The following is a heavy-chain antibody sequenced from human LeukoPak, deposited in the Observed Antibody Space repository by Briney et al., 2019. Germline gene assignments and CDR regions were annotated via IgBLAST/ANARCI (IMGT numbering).Heavy chain of an antibody. Sequence: SVKVSCKASGGTFSSYAISWVRQAPGQGLEWMGGIIPIFGTANYAQKFQGRVTITADESTSTAYMELSSLRSEDTAVYYCAREYYYDSSGYYYPFDYWGQGTLVTVSS. CDR1: GGTFSSYA. J-gene: IGHJ4*02. D-gene: IGHD3-22*01. V-gene: IGHV1-69*13. CDR2: IIPIFGTA. CDR3: AREYYYDSSGYYYPFDY.